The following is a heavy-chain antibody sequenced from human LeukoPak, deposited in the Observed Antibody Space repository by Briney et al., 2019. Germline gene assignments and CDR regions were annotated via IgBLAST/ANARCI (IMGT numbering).Heavy chain of an antibody. CDR1: GFTLRTSW. J-gene: IGHJ4*02. CDR3: ARDRAYSAFDY. D-gene: IGHD1-26*01. Sequence: GGSLRLSCAVSGFTLRTSWMTWVRQAPGRGLERVAIINPDGSEKYYLESLKGRITTSRDNAENSVHLQMNSLKAEDTAIYYCARDRAYSAFDYWGQGTLVTVSS. V-gene: IGHV3-7*03. CDR2: INPDGSEK.